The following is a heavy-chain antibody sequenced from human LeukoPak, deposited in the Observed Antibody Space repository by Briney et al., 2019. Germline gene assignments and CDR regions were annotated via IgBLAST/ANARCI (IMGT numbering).Heavy chain of an antibody. J-gene: IGHJ4*02. CDR3: AREGGPYRPLDY. CDR2: VSLQGST. Sequence: SETLSLTCGVSGGSISNTNWWTWVRQPPGKGLEWIGEVSLQGSTNYNPSLKSRVAISVDKSENHISLKLTSVTAADAAVYYCAREGGPYRPLDYSGQGTLVTVAS. V-gene: IGHV4-4*02. CDR1: GGSISNTNW.